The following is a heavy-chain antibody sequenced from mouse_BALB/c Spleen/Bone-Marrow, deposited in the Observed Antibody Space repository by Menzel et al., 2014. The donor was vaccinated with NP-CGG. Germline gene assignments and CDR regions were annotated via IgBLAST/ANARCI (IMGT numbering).Heavy chain of an antibody. CDR3: ATSGTRGNYAMDY. J-gene: IGHJ4*01. CDR2: INPYNGGT. D-gene: IGHD4-1*01. CDR1: GYSFTGYT. V-gene: IGHV1-18*01. Sequence: VQLQQPGPELVKPGASMKISCKASGYSFTGYTMNWVKQSHGKNLEWIGLINPYNGGTRYNQKFKGKATLTIDKSSSAAYMELLSLTSGDSAVYYCATSGTRGNYAMDYWGQGTSVTVSS.